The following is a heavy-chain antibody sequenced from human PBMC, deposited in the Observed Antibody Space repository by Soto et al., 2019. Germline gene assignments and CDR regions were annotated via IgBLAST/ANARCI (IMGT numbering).Heavy chain of an antibody. CDR3: ARVIRVDILTGQEYYGMDV. D-gene: IGHD3-9*01. CDR1: GGSISSSSYY. V-gene: IGHV4-39*01. CDR2: IYYSGST. J-gene: IGHJ6*02. Sequence: QLPLQASGPGLVKPSETLSLTCTVSGGSISSSSYYWGWIRQPPGKALEWIGSIYYSGSTYYNPSLKSRVPIAVDTSKNPCSVRLSSVTAADTAVYYCARVIRVDILTGQEYYGMDVWGQGTTVIVSS.